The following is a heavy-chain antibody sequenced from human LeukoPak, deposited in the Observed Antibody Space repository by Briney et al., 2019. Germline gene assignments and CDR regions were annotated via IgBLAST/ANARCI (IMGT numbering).Heavy chain of an antibody. D-gene: IGHD3-10*01. V-gene: IGHV1-18*01. CDR3: ARVEIDYGSGTPEYYYGMDV. CDR1: GYTFTSYG. J-gene: IGHJ6*02. CDR2: ISAYNGNT. Sequence: GASVKVSCKASGYTFTSYGTSWVRQAPGQGHEWMGWISAYNGNTNYAQKLQGRVTMTTATSKSTAYMELRSLRSDDTAVYYCARVEIDYGSGTPEYYYGMDVWGQGTTVTVSS.